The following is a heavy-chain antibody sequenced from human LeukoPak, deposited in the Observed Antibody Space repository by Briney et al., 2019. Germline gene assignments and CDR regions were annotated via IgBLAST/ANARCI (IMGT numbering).Heavy chain of an antibody. CDR3: ARDGIDSSSGISYYYYMAV. V-gene: IGHV4-59*01. J-gene: IGHJ6*03. CDR1: GGSISSYY. Sequence: PSETLSLTCTVSGGSISSYYWSWIRQSPGKGLEWIGFLYYSGSTNYNPSLKSRVTISVDTSKNQFSLKLSSVTAADTAVYYCARDGIDSSSGISYYYYMAVWGKGTTVTISS. CDR2: LYYSGST. D-gene: IGHD3-22*01.